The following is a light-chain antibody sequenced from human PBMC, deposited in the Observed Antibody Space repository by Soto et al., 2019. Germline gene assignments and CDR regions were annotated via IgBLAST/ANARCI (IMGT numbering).Light chain of an antibody. J-gene: IGKJ1*01. V-gene: IGKV3-20*01. CDR3: QQYRT. Sequence: EIVWTQSPGTLSLSPGERATLSCRACQSVSSSSLAWYQQSPGQAPRLLIYEASSRATGIPDRFSGSGSGTDFTVTISRLGPEDFAVYYCQQYRTFAQGTKADIK. CDR1: QSVSSSS. CDR2: EAS.